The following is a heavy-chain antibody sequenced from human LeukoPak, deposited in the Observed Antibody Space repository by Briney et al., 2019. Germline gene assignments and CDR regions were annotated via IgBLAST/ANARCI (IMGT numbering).Heavy chain of an antibody. CDR3: ARAPLGYCSGGSCYFTRYFDY. J-gene: IGHJ4*02. CDR2: INHSGST. CDR1: GGSFSGYY. Sequence: SETLSLTCAVYGGSFSGYYWSWIRQPPGKGLEWIGEINHSGSTNYNPSLKSRVTISVDTSKNQFSLKPSSVTAADTAVYYCARAPLGYCSGGSCYFTRYFDYWGQGTLVTVSS. V-gene: IGHV4-34*01. D-gene: IGHD2-15*01.